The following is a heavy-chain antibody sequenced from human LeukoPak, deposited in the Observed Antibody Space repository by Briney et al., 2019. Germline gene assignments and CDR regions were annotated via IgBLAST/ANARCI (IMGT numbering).Heavy chain of an antibody. CDR3: AREAAVAGTNSYGMDV. CDR1: GYTFTGYY. Sequence: ASVKVSCKASGYTFTGYYMHWVRQAPGQGLEWMGIINPSGGSTSYAQKFQGRVTMTRDTSTSTVYMELSSLRSEDTAVYYCAREAAVAGTNSYGMDVWGHGPTV. CDR2: INPSGGST. D-gene: IGHD6-19*01. J-gene: IGHJ6*02. V-gene: IGHV1-46*01.